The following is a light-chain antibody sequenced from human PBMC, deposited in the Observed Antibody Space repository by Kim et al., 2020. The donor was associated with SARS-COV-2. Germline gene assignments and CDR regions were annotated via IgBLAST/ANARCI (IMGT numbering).Light chain of an antibody. J-gene: IGLJ3*02. V-gene: IGLV1-47*01. Sequence: ELTQPPSASGTPGQRVTISCSGRTSNIGINFVSWYQQFPGTAPKLLIYRNDHRPSGVSDRFSGSKSGTSASLAISGLRSEDEAIYYCASWDDDLTGGLFGGGTSLTVL. CDR1: TSNIGINF. CDR2: RND. CDR3: ASWDDDLTGGL.